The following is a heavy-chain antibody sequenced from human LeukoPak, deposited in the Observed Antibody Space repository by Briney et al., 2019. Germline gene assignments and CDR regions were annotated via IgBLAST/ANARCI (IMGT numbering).Heavy chain of an antibody. Sequence: GGSLRLSCAASGFTFSSYGMTWVRQAPGKGLEWVSGIGGSGGKTHYAESVKGRFTISRDNSKNTLYLQMTSLRVEDTAIYYCARDGYNNYFYIDFWGQGTLVTVSS. J-gene: IGHJ4*02. CDR2: IGGSGGKT. CDR3: ARDGYNNYFYIDF. D-gene: IGHD5-12*01. V-gene: IGHV3-23*01. CDR1: GFTFSSYG.